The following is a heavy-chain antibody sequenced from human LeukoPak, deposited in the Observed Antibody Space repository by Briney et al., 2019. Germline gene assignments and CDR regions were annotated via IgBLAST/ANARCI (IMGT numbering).Heavy chain of an antibody. CDR3: ARVNGVSRYFDWLPTVDAFDI. CDR2: ISSSGSTI. J-gene: IGHJ3*02. V-gene: IGHV3-11*01. CDR1: GFTFSDYY. Sequence: GGSLRLSCAASGFTFSDYYMSWIRQAPGKGLEWVSYISSSGSTIYYADSVKGRFTISRDNAKNSLYLQMNSLRAEDTAVYYCARVNGVSRYFDWLPTVDAFDIWGQGTMVTVSS. D-gene: IGHD3-9*01.